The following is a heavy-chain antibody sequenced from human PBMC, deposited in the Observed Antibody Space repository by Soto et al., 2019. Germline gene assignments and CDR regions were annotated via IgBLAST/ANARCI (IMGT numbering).Heavy chain of an antibody. Sequence: PSETLSLTCTVSGGSISSGGYYWSWIRQHPGKGLEWIGYIYYSGSTYYNPSLKSRVTISVDTSKNQFSLKLSSVTAADTAVYYCARLSLPHRVFDYWGQGTLLTVSS. CDR3: ARLSLPHRVFDY. D-gene: IGHD3-16*02. V-gene: IGHV4-31*03. CDR1: GGSISSGGYY. J-gene: IGHJ4*02. CDR2: IYYSGST.